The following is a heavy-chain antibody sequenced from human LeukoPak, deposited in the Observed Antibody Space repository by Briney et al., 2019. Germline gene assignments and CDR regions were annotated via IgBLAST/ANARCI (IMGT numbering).Heavy chain of an antibody. J-gene: IGHJ5*02. V-gene: IGHV3-9*01. CDR2: LNWNSGGI. CDR3: AKDSGGWYGWFDP. CDR1: GFTFDDYA. Sequence: GGSLRLSCAASGFTFDDYAMHWVRQAPGKGLEWVSGLNWNSGGIVYADSVKGRFTISRDNAKGSLYLQMNNLGVEDTAVYYCAKDSGGWYGWFDPWGQGTLVTVSS. D-gene: IGHD6-19*01.